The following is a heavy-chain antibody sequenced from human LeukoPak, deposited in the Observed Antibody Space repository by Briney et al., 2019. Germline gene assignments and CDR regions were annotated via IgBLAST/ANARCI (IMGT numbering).Heavy chain of an antibody. Sequence: GGSLRLSCAASGFTFSSHWMHWVRQAPGKGLVWVSRINSDGSSTSYADSVKGRFTISRDNAKNTLYLQMNSLRVEDTAVYYCARVVWGWDTAMPTPFDYWGRGTLVTVSS. J-gene: IGHJ4*02. CDR2: INSDGSST. CDR1: GFTFSSHW. V-gene: IGHV3-74*01. D-gene: IGHD5-18*01. CDR3: ARVVWGWDTAMPTPFDY.